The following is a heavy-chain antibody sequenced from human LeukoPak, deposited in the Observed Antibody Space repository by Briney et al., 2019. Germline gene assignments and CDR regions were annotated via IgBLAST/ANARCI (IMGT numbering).Heavy chain of an antibody. J-gene: IGHJ4*02. CDR3: ATATGSIYYYFDY. D-gene: IGHD1-1*01. V-gene: IGHV1-24*01. CDR2: FDPEDGET. CDR1: GYTLTELS. Sequence: SVPVSCKVSGYTLTELSMHWVRQAPGKGLEWMGGFDPEDGETIYAQKFQGRVTMTEDTSTDTAYMELSSLRSEDTAVYYCATATGSIYYYFDYWGQATLPTVSS.